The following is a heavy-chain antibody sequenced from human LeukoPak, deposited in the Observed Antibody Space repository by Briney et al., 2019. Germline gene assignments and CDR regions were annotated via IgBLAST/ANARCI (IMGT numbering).Heavy chain of an antibody. V-gene: IGHV1-3*01. CDR3: ARPPYYNSSGPLDY. CDR1: GYTFTSYA. J-gene: IGHJ4*02. D-gene: IGHD3-22*01. Sequence: GASVKVSCKASGYTFTSYAMHWVRQAPGQRLEWMGWINAGNGDTKYSQKFQGRVTITRDTSASTAYMVLSSLRSEDTAVYYCARPPYYNSSGPLDYWGQGTLVTVSS. CDR2: INAGNGDT.